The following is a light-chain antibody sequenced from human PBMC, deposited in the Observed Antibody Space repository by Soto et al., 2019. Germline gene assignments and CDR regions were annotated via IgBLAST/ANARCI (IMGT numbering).Light chain of an antibody. V-gene: IGKV3-11*01. J-gene: IGKJ2*01. Sequence: EIVLTQSPATLSLSPGERATLSCSASQSVISYLAWYEQKVGQAPRLLIYDASNRATGIPARFSGSVSGPEYTPIISSLEPEDFAVYYCQQRSNWAYTLGQGTKLEIK. CDR3: QQRSNWAYT. CDR1: QSVISY. CDR2: DAS.